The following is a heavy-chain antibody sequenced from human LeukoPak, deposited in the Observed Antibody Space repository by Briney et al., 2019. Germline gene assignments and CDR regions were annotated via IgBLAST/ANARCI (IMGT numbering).Heavy chain of an antibody. CDR1: GFTFSSYG. D-gene: IGHD6-13*01. J-gene: IGHJ6*02. CDR3: AKDTRIAAAGTSGGMDV. V-gene: IGHV3-9*01. Sequence: GGSLRLSCAASGFTFSSYGMHWVRQAPGKGLEWVSGISWNSGSIGYADSVKGRFTISKDNAKNSLYLQMNSLRAEDTALYYCAKDTRIAAAGTSGGMDVWGQGTTATVSS. CDR2: ISWNSGSI.